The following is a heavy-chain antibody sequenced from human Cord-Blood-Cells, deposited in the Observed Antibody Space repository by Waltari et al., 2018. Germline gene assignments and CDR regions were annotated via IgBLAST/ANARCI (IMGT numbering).Heavy chain of an antibody. D-gene: IGHD3-9*01. J-gene: IGHJ4*02. CDR2: IIPIFSKA. V-gene: IGHV1-69*01. CDR1: GGTFSSYA. CDR3: ARQYYDILTGYYHFDY. Sequence: QVQLVQSGAEVKKPGSSVKVSCKASGGTFSSYAISWVRQAPGQGLEWMGGIIPIFSKANYANKFQGRVTITADESTSTAYMERSSLRSEDTAVYYCARQYYDILTGYYHFDYWGQGTLVTVSS.